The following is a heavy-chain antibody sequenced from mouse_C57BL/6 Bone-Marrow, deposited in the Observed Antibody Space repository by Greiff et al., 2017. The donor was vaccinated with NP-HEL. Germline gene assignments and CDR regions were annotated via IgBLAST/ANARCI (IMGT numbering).Heavy chain of an antibody. CDR2: ISYDGSN. V-gene: IGHV3-6*01. CDR3: AFDPGDYFDY. J-gene: IGHJ2*01. CDR1: GYSITSGYY. Sequence: VQLQESGPGLVKPSQSLSLTCSVTGYSITSGYYWNWIRQFPGNKLEWMGYISYDGSNNYNPSLKNRISITRDTSKNQFFLKLNSVTTEDTATYYCAFDPGDYFDYWGQGTTLTVSS.